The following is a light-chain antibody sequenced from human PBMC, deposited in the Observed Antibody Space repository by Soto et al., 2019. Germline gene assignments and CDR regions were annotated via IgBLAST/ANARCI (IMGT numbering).Light chain of an antibody. CDR3: QQYGSSRFT. CDR2: GAS. CDR1: QSISSSY. Sequence: EIVLTQSPGTLSLSPGERATLSCRASQSISSSYLAWYQQKPGQAPRLLVYGASSRATGIPDRFSGSGSGTDFTLTISRLEHEDCAVYYCQQYGSSRFTFGPGTKVDIK. J-gene: IGKJ3*01. V-gene: IGKV3-20*01.